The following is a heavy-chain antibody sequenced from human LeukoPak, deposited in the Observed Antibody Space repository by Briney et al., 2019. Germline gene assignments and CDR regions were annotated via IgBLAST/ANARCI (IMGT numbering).Heavy chain of an antibody. V-gene: IGHV3-48*03. CDR1: GFTFSSYE. CDR3: ARAPGYCSGGSCFRD. D-gene: IGHD2-15*01. J-gene: IGHJ4*02. CDR2: ISSSGSTI. Sequence: GGSLRLSCAASGFTFSSYEMNWVGQAPGKGLEGVSYISSSGSTIYYADSVKGRFTISRDNAKNSLYLQMNSLRAEDTAVYYCARAPGYCSGGSCFRDWGQGTLVTVSS.